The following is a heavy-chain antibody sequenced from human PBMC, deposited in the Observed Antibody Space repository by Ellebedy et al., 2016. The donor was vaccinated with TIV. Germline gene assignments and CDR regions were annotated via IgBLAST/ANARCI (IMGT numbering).Heavy chain of an antibody. CDR1: GFTFSSYV. CDR3: ARDIAVAGSGLDY. CDR2: IGCDGSNK. D-gene: IGHD6-19*01. V-gene: IGHV3-33*08. J-gene: IGHJ4*02. Sequence: PGGSLRLSCAASGFTFSSYVMHWVRQAPGKGLEWVAIIGCDGSNKHYADSVKGRFTISRDNSYNRLWLQMNSLRVEDTAVYFCARDIAVAGSGLDYWGQGTLVTVSS.